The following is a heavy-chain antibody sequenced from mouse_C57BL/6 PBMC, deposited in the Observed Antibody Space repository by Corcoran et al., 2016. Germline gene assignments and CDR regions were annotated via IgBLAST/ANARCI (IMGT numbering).Heavy chain of an antibody. V-gene: IGHV1-26*01. D-gene: IGHD1-1*01. CDR2: INPNNGGT. CDR3: ANYYGSSYWFAY. J-gene: IGHJ3*01. Sequence: EVQLQQSGPELVQPGASVKISCKASGYTFTDYYMNWVKQSHGKSLEWIGDINPNNGGTSYNQKFKGKATLTVDKSSSTAYMELRSLTSEDSAVYYCANYYGSSYWFAYWGQGTLVTVSA. CDR1: GYTFTDYY.